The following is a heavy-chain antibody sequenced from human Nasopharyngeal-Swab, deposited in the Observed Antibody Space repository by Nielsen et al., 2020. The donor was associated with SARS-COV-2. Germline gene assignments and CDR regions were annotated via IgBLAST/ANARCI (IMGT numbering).Heavy chain of an antibody. D-gene: IGHD5-12*01. CDR2: INTNTGNP. J-gene: IGHJ4*02. Sequence: ASVKVSCKASGYTFTGYYMHWVRQSPGQGLEWMGWINTNTGNPTYAQGFTGRFVFSLDTSVSTAYLQISSLKAEDTAVYYCARGDIVATIDWGVHFDYWGQGTLVTVSS. CDR3: ARGDIVATIDWGVHFDY. V-gene: IGHV7-4-1*02. CDR1: GYTFTGYY.